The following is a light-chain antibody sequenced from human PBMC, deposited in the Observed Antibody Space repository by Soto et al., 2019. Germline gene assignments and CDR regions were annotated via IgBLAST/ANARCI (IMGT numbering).Light chain of an antibody. CDR2: AAS. CDR1: QSVSSSY. CDR3: QQDGRSPQT. J-gene: IGKJ4*01. V-gene: IGKV3-20*01. Sequence: EIVLTQSPGTLSLSPGERATLSCRASQSVSSSYLAWYQQKPGQAPRLLIYAASSRATGIPDRFSGSGSGTYFTLTISRLEHEDFALYYCQQDGRSPQTFGGGTKVEIK.